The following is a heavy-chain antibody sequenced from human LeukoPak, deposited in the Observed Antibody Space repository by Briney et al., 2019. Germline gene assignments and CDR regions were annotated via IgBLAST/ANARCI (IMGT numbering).Heavy chain of an antibody. D-gene: IGHD6-19*01. CDR2: ISSSRNYI. CDR3: ARGSSGRKNYYYYGMDV. CDR1: GFTFSSYS. Sequence: GGSLRLSCAASGFTFSSYSMNWVRQAPGKGLEWVSSISSSRNYIYYADSVKGRFTISRDNAKNSLYLQMNSLRAEDTAVYYCARGSSGRKNYYYYGMDVWGQGTTVTVSS. V-gene: IGHV3-21*01. J-gene: IGHJ6*02.